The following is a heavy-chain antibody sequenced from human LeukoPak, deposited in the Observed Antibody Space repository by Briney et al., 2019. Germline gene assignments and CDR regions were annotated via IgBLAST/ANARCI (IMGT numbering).Heavy chain of an antibody. CDR1: GFTFTDYG. Sequence: PGRSLRLSCAASGFTFTDYGMHWVRQAPGKGLEWVAVVWYDGTNKYSADSVKGRFTISRDNSKNTLYLEMNSLRAEDTARYYCAKDLSSSGFRIDYWGQGTLVTVSS. CDR3: AKDLSSSGFRIDY. J-gene: IGHJ4*02. CDR2: VWYDGTNK. D-gene: IGHD6-19*01. V-gene: IGHV3-33*06.